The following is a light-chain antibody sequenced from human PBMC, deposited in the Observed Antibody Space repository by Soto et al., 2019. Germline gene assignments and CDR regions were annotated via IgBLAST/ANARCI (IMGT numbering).Light chain of an antibody. CDR2: GAS. CDR3: QQSYNTPLT. J-gene: IGKJ4*01. V-gene: IGKV1-39*01. Sequence: DVQMTQSPSSLSASVGDRVTITCRASQNIFSYLNWYQQKPGKAPKLLIYGASSLHGGVPSRFSGSGSGTDFTLTISSLQPEDIVTYFCQQSYNTPLTFGGGTKVEIK. CDR1: QNIFSY.